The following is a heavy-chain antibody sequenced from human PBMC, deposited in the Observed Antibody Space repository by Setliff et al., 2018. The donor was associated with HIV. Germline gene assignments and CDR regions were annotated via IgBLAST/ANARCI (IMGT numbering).Heavy chain of an antibody. J-gene: IGHJ6*02. CDR2: TYTSGST. CDR1: GGSISSYY. V-gene: IGHV4-4*09. CDR3: ARRSIVGSTRGYYYYALDV. Sequence: TLSLTCTVSGGSISSYYWSWIRQSPGKGLEWIGYTYTSGSTNYNHNPSLKSRVTMSLDTSKTQVSLRLTSVTAADTAVYYCARRSIVGSTRGYYYYALDVWGQGTTVTVSS. D-gene: IGHD2-21*01.